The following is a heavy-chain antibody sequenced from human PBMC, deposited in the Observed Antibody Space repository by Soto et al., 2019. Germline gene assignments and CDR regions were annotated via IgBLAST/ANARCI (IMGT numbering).Heavy chain of an antibody. J-gene: IGHJ6*02. V-gene: IGHV3-23*01. CDR2: VIGGGDRI. Sequence: GGSLRLSCGASGFPFNPHGMAWVRQSPGKGLEWVSGVIGGGDRIQYADGVKGRFTISRDNSKNTVDLQMTSLRAEDTATYYCAGALENPYFYYGLNVWGQGTTVTVSS. D-gene: IGHD1-1*01. CDR1: GFPFNPHG. CDR3: AGALENPYFYYGLNV.